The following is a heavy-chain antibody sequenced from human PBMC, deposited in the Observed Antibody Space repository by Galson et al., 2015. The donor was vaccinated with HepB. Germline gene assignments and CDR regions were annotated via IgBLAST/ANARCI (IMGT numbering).Heavy chain of an antibody. V-gene: IGHV1-2*04. CDR2: INPNSGGT. J-gene: IGHJ3*02. D-gene: IGHD6-13*01. CDR1: GYTFTGYY. Sequence: SVKVSCKASGYTFTGYYMHWVRQAPGQGLEWMGWINPNSGGTNYAQKFQGWVTMTRDTSISTAYMELSRLRSDDTAVYYCARGIAAAGRGAFDIWGQGTMVTVSS. CDR3: ARGIAAAGRGAFDI.